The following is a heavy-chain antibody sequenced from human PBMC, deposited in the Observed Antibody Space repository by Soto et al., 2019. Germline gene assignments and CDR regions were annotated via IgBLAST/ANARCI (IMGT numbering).Heavy chain of an antibody. V-gene: IGHV3-23*01. CDR1: GFTFSSYA. CDR2: ISGSGGST. J-gene: IGHJ4*02. D-gene: IGHD2-2*01. Sequence: GGSLRLSCAASGFTFSSYAMSWVRQAPGKGLEWVSAISGSGGSTYYADSVKGRFTISRDNSKSTLYLQMNSLRAEDTAVYYCAKDHVPYCSSTSCSFPGYWGQGTLVTVSS. CDR3: AKDHVPYCSSTSCSFPGY.